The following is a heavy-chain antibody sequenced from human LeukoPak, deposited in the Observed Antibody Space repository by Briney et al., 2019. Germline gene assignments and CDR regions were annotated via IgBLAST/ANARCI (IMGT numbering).Heavy chain of an antibody. CDR2: ISSSSSTI. J-gene: IGHJ6*03. CDR1: GFTFSSYS. V-gene: IGHV3-48*04. Sequence: GGSLRLSCAASGFTFSSYSMNWVRQAPGKGLEWVSYISSSSSTIYYADSVKGRFTISRDNAKNSLYLQMNSLRAEDTAVYYCARGGYSGYDAWTGSYYYYYYYMDVWGKGTTVTVSS. CDR3: ARGGYSGYDAWTGSYYYYYYYMDV. D-gene: IGHD5-12*01.